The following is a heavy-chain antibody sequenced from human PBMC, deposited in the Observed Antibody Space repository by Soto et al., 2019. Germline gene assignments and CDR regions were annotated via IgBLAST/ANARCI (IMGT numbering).Heavy chain of an antibody. Sequence: QVQLVESGGGLVKPGGSLRLSCAASGFSFSDFYMSCIRQAPGKWLDWVSYISTSSSYTSSADSVKGRLTISRDNAKNSLYLQMNSLRAEDTAVYYCARAQVSSGSYFFDYWGQGTLVTVSS. CDR1: GFSFSDFY. J-gene: IGHJ4*02. CDR3: ARAQVSSGSYFFDY. CDR2: ISTSSSYT. V-gene: IGHV3-11*06. D-gene: IGHD1-26*01.